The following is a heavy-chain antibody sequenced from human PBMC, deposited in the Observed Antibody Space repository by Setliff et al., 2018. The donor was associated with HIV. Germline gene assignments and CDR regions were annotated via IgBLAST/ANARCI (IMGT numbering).Heavy chain of an antibody. CDR1: GGSIYGSDYY. CDR2: IYSSGST. J-gene: IGHJ4*02. V-gene: IGHV4-39*07. Sequence: PSETLSLTCTVSGGSIYGSDYYWGWIRQPPGKGLESIGSIYSSGSTNYNPSLKSRVTISVDTSKNQFSLKLSSVTAADTAVYYCASYDILTGYYGHYFDYWGQGTLVTVSS. CDR3: ASYDILTGYYGHYFDY. D-gene: IGHD3-9*01.